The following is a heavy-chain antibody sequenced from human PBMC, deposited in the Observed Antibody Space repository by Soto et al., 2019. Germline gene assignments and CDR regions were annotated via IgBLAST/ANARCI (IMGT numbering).Heavy chain of an antibody. CDR1: GFTFRNYG. CDR2: IGIGSSTT. CDR3: ARDQLYYNDISGRPLNAFDV. V-gene: IGHV3-48*01. Sequence: PGGSLRLSCAASGFTFRNYGMNWVRQAPGKGLEWVSYIGIGSSTTYYADSVKGRFTISRDNAKNSLYLQMNSLRAEDTAVYCCARDQLYYNDISGRPLNAFDVWGQGTMVTVSS. D-gene: IGHD3-22*01. J-gene: IGHJ3*01.